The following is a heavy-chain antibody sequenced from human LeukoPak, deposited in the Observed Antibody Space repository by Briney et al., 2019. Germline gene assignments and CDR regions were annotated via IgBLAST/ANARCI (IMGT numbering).Heavy chain of an antibody. V-gene: IGHV1-8*01. Sequence: ASVKVSCKASGYTFTSYDINWVRQATGQGLEWMGWMNPNSGNTGYAQKFQGRVTMTRNTSISTAYMELSSLRSEDTAAYYCVLSNYYYSRRGFAIWGQGTMVTVSS. CDR2: MNPNSGNT. J-gene: IGHJ3*02. D-gene: IGHD3-22*01. CDR1: GYTFTSYD. CDR3: VLSNYYYSRRGFAI.